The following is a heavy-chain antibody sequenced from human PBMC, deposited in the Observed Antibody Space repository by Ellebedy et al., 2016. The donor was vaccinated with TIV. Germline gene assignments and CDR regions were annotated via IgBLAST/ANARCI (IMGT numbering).Heavy chain of an antibody. V-gene: IGHV3-66*01. CDR2: ISNKGPT. CDR1: GFTVSSTY. D-gene: IGHD5/OR15-5a*01. J-gene: IGHJ3*02. CDR3: ASETFNDVDLEIWGLLDI. Sequence: GGSLRLSCAVSGFTVSSTYMSWVRQAPGKGLEWVSFISNKGPTYYADSVRGRFTISRDNSKNTVDLHMSSLRVEDTAVYYCASETFNDVDLEIWGLLDIWGQGTMVTVSS.